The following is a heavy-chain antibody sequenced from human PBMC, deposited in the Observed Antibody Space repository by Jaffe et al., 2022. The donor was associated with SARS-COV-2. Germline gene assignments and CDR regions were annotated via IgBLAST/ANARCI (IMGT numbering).Heavy chain of an antibody. V-gene: IGHV3-15*01. CDR3: TTDWEYYDSSGYYHFDY. CDR2: IKSKTDGGTT. J-gene: IGHJ4*02. Sequence: EVQLVESGGGLVKPGGSLRLSCAASGFTFSNAWMSWVRQAPGKGLEWVGRIKSKTDGGTTDYAAPVKGRFTISRDDSKNTLYLQMNSLKTEDTAVYYCTTDWEYYDSSGYYHFDYWGQGTLVTVSS. D-gene: IGHD3-22*01. CDR1: GFTFSNAW.